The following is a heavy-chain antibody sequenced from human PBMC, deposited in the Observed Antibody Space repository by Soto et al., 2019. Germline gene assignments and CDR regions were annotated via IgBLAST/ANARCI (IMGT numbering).Heavy chain of an antibody. CDR1: GFTFTSYS. V-gene: IGHV3-30*18. CDR3: AKDRSEGGYCSSTSCYASGAYYYYGMDV. D-gene: IGHD2-2*01. Sequence: GGSLRLSCAASGFTFTSYSMNWVRQAPGKGLEWVAVISYDGSNKYYADSVKGRFTISRDNSKNTLYLQMNSLRAEDTAVYYYAKDRSEGGYCSSTSCYASGAYYYYGMDVWGQGTTVTVSS. J-gene: IGHJ6*02. CDR2: ISYDGSNK.